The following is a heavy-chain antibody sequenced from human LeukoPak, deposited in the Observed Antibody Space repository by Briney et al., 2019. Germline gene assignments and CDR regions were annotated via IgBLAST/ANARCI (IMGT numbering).Heavy chain of an antibody. J-gene: IGHJ4*02. CDR3: YSSGGRFDY. CDR1: GYTFTSYD. D-gene: IGHD3-22*01. V-gene: IGHV1-8*01. CDR2: MNPNSGNT. Sequence: ASVKVSCKASGYTFTSYDIHWVRQATGQGLEWMGWMNPNSGNTGYAQKFQGRVTMTRNTSISTAYMELSSLRSEDAAVYYCYSSGGRFDYWGQGTLVTVSS.